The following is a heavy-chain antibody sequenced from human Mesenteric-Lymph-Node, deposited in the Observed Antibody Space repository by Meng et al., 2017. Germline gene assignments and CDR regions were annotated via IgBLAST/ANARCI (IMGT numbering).Heavy chain of an antibody. J-gene: IGHJ5*02. CDR3: AGGRYNWNYDWFDP. V-gene: IGHV1-69*06. CDR1: GYTFPDYW. D-gene: IGHD1-7*01. CDR2: IIPIFGTA. Sequence: SVKVSCKASGYTFPDYWLHWVRRAPGQGLEWMGGIIPIFGTANYAQKFQGRVTITADKSTSTAYMELSSLRSEDTAVYYCAGGRYNWNYDWFDPWGQGTLVTVSS.